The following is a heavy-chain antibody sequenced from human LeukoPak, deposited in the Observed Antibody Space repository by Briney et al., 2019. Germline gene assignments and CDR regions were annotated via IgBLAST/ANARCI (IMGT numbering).Heavy chain of an antibody. CDR3: ARDRYYDILTGYYNYYYGMDV. J-gene: IGHJ6*02. D-gene: IGHD3-9*01. Sequence: SETLSLTCAVYGGSFSGYYWSWIRQPPGKGLEWIGEINHSGSTDYNPSLKSRVTISVDTSKNQFSLKLSSVTAADTAVYYCARDRYYDILTGYYNYYYGMDVWGQGTTVTVSS. CDR2: INHSGST. CDR1: GGSFSGYY. V-gene: IGHV4-34*01.